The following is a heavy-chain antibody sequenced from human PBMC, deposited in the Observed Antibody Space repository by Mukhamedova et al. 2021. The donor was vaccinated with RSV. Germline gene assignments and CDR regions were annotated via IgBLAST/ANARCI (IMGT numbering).Heavy chain of an antibody. D-gene: IGHD3-22*01. J-gene: IGHJ3*01. Sequence: NAEYMGWVRQAPGQGLEWMAWINPNNGDTKYGQKFQGRVTVTRDTSISTGYMELSVLRSDYTAVYYCASHYDRSGFYALGVSGQGTMVNV. CDR1: NAEY. CDR3: ASHYDRSGFYALGV. CDR2: INPNNGDT. V-gene: IGHV1-2*02.